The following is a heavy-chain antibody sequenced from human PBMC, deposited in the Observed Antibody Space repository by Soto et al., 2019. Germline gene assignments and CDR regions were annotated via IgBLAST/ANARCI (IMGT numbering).Heavy chain of an antibody. Sequence: PWWSLRLSCSASGFSFIDYAINWFRQVPGRGLEYVAGIGGRGGNAFYADSMKGRFSISRDNSKNTVYLHMHNLRVDDSAMYYCAKARHSGDFAGSYDSWGQGTLVTVS. CDR1: GFSFIDYA. J-gene: IGHJ5*02. V-gene: IGHV3-23*01. D-gene: IGHD2-21*02. CDR2: IGGRGGNA. CDR3: AKARHSGDFAGSYDS.